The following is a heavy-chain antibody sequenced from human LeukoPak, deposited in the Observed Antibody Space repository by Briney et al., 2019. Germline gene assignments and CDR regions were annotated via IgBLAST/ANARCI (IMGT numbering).Heavy chain of an antibody. Sequence: GGSLRLSCAASGFTFSTYSMNWVRQAPGKGLDWISYISSTSTTIYYADSVKGRFTISRDNAKNSLYLQMNSLRAEDTAVYYCAELGITMIGGVWGKGTTVTISS. CDR2: ISSTSTTI. J-gene: IGHJ6*04. V-gene: IGHV3-48*04. D-gene: IGHD3-10*02. CDR3: AELGITMIGGV. CDR1: GFTFSTYS.